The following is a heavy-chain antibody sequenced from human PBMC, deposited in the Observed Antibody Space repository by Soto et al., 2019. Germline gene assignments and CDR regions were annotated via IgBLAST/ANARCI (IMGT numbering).Heavy chain of an antibody. CDR2: INSDGSRT. V-gene: IGHV3-74*01. J-gene: IGHJ4*02. CDR1: GFTFSSYW. D-gene: IGHD3-22*01. Sequence: GGSLRLSCAASGFTFSSYWMHWVRQVPGKGQVWVSRINSDGSRTTYADSVKGRFTISRDNAKNTLYLQMNSLRAEDTAVYYCGASSGYLGYWGQGTLVTVSS. CDR3: GASSGYLGY.